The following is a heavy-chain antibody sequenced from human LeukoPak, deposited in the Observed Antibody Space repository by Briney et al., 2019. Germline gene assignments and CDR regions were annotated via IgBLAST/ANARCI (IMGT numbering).Heavy chain of an antibody. CDR3: ARGDPSGYFDY. CDR1: GGSISSYY. J-gene: IGHJ4*02. D-gene: IGHD3-10*01. V-gene: IGHV4-59*01. Sequence: SETLSLTCTVSGGSISSYYWSWIRQPPGKGLEWIGYIYYSGSTNYNPSLKSRVTISVDTSKNQFSLKLSSVTAADTAVYYCARGDPSGYFDYWGQGTLVTVSS. CDR2: IYYSGST.